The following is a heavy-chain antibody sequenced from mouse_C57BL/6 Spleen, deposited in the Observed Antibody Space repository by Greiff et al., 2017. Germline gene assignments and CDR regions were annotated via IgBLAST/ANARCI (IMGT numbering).Heavy chain of an antibody. CDR1: GFTFSSYA. V-gene: IGHV5-4*01. CDR3: ARDGETVDYFDY. CDR2: ISDGGSYT. J-gene: IGHJ2*01. D-gene: IGHD1-1*01. Sequence: EVHLVESGGGLVKPGGSLKLSCAASGFTFSSYAMSWVRPTPEKRLEWVATISDGGSYTYYPDNVKGRFTISRDNAKNNLYLQMGHLKSEDTAMYYCARDGETVDYFDYGGQGTTLTVSS.